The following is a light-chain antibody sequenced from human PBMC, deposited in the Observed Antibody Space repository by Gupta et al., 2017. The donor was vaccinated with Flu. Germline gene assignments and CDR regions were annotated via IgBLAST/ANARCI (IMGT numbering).Light chain of an antibody. CDR2: GSS. V-gene: IGKV1-33*01. J-gene: IGKJ4*01. CDR1: QDITNY. CDR3: QQYDNVPLT. Sequence: DIQITQSPSSLSASVGHRVTITCQATQDITNYLNWFQQKPGKAPRLLIYGSSILETGVPSRFTGSGSGTDFTFTISSLQPEDVATYFCQQYDNVPLTFGGGTKVEIK.